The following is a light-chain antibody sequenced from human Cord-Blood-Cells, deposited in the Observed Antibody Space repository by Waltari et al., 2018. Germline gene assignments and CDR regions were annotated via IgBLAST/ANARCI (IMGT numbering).Light chain of an antibody. CDR3: QSYDSSNVV. V-gene: IGLV6-57*01. CDR1: SGSIASNY. Sequence: NFMLTQPHSVSESPGKTVTISCTRSSGSIASNYVQGYQQRPGSSPTTVIYGDSQRPSGVPDRFAGSIDSSSNSASLTISGLKTEDEADYYCQSYDSSNVVFGGGTKLTVL. CDR2: GDS. J-gene: IGLJ2*01.